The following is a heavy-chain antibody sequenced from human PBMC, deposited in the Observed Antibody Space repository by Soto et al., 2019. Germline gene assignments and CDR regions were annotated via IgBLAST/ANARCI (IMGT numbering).Heavy chain of an antibody. Sequence: GGSLRLSCAASGFTFSNAWMSWVRQAPGKGLEWVGRIKSKTDGGTTDYAAPVKGRFTISRDDSKNTLYLQMNSLKTEETAVYYCTTDGTLYDILTGYYTEGFDYWGQGTLLTVSS. J-gene: IGHJ4*02. CDR2: IKSKTDGGTT. CDR1: GFTFSNAW. V-gene: IGHV3-15*01. CDR3: TTDGTLYDILTGYYTEGFDY. D-gene: IGHD3-9*01.